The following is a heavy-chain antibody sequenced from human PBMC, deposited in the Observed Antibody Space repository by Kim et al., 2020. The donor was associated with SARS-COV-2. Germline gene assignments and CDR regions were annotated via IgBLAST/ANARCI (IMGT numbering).Heavy chain of an antibody. CDR3: ARTYCGGDCPLDY. Sequence: SETLSLTCTVSGGSISSGGYYWSWIRQHPGKGLEWIGYIYYSGSTYYNPSLKSRVTISVDTSKNQFSLKLSSVTAADTAVYYCARTYCGGDCPLDYWGQGTLVTVSS. CDR2: IYYSGST. CDR1: GGSISSGGYY. D-gene: IGHD2-21*02. V-gene: IGHV4-31*03. J-gene: IGHJ4*02.